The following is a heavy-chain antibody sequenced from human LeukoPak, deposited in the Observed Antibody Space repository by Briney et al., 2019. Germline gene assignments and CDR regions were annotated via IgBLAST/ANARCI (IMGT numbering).Heavy chain of an antibody. J-gene: IGHJ6*03. Sequence: ASVKVSCKASGGTFSSYAISWVRQAPGQGLEWMGGIIPIFGTANYAQKFQGRVTITTDESTSTAYMELSSLRSEDTAVYYCARVGDFWSGYYEGYYYYYYMDVWGKGTTVTVSS. D-gene: IGHD3-3*01. V-gene: IGHV1-69*05. CDR1: GGTFSSYA. CDR3: ARVGDFWSGYYEGYYYYYYMDV. CDR2: IIPIFGTA.